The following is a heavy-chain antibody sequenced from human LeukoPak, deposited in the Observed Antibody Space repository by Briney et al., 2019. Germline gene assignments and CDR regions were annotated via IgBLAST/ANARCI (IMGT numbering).Heavy chain of an antibody. Sequence: SETLSLTCTVSGASVSSFGYYWGWFRQSPGEGLEFIGSLYSGGSTYYNPSLKSRVTVSVDTSKNLFSLKLTSVTAADTAIYYCASRYCPSSACHLIGAYWGRGTLVTVSS. CDR3: ASRYCPSSACHLIGAY. J-gene: IGHJ4*02. CDR1: GASVSSFGYY. V-gene: IGHV4-39*02. CDR2: LYSGGST. D-gene: IGHD2-8*01.